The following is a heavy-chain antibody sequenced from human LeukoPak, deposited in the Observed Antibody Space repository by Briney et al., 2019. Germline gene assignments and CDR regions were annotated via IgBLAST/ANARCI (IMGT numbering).Heavy chain of an antibody. V-gene: IGHV1-46*01. Sequence: ASVKVSCKASGYTFTSYGISWVRQAPGQGLEWMGIINPSGGSTSYAQKFQGRVTMTRDMSTSTVYMELSSLRSEDTAVYYCAILWFGEFTFDIWGQGTMVTVSS. D-gene: IGHD3-10*01. CDR2: INPSGGST. CDR3: AILWFGEFTFDI. CDR1: GYTFTSYG. J-gene: IGHJ3*02.